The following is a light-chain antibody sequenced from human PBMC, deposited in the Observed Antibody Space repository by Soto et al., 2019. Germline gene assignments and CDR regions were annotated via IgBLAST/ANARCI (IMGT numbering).Light chain of an antibody. V-gene: IGKV1-39*01. CDR3: QQGYSNPWT. CDR2: AAS. J-gene: IGKJ1*01. Sequence: DTQMTQSPSSLSASVGDRVTITCRASQSVNTYLRWYQQKAGQAPKLLIYAASNLQSGVPSRFSGRGSGTDFTLTVDSLQPEDFATYYCQQGYSNPWTFGQGTKV. CDR1: QSVNTY.